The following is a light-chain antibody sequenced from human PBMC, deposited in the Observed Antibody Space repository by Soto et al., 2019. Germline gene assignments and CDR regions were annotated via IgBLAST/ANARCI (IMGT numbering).Light chain of an antibody. Sequence: EIVLTQSPGTLSLSPGERATLSCRARQSVSSSYLAWYQQKPGQAPRLLIYGASSRATGIPDRFSGSGSGTDCTLTISRLEPEDFAVYYCHQYGSSPRWEFCQGTKVEIK. CDR2: GAS. J-gene: IGKJ1*01. CDR1: QSVSSSY. CDR3: HQYGSSPRWE. V-gene: IGKV3-20*01.